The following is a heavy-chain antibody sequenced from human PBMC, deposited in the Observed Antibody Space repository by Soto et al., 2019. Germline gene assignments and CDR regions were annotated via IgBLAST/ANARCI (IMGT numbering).Heavy chain of an antibody. V-gene: IGHV3-33*01. CDR1: GFTFSSYG. J-gene: IGHJ6*02. CDR3: ARDRVRYFDWLLFPYGMDV. CDR2: IWYDGSNK. Sequence: QVPLVEFGGGVVQPGRSLRLSCAASGFTFSSYGMHWVRQAPGKGLEWVAGIWYDGSNKYYADSVKGRFTISRDNSKNTLYLQMNSLRAEDTAVYYCARDRVRYFDWLLFPYGMDVWGQGTTVTVSS. D-gene: IGHD3-9*01.